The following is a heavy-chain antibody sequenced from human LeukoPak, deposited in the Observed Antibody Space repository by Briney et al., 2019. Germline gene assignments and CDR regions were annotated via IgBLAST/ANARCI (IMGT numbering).Heavy chain of an antibody. CDR3: ARDVLVGATALLTDD. CDR1: GYTFTSYD. CDR2: MNPNSGNT. V-gene: IGHV1-8*01. Sequence: ASVKVSCMASGYTFTSYDINWVRQATGQGLEWMGWMNPNSGNTGYARKFQGRVTMTRNTSISTAYMELSSLRSEDTAVYYCARDVLVGATALLTDDWGQGTLVTVSS. J-gene: IGHJ4*02. D-gene: IGHD1-26*01.